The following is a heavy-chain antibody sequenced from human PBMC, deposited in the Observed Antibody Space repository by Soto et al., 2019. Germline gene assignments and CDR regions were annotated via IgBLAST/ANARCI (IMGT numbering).Heavy chain of an antibody. CDR2: IYYSGST. Sequence: SETLSLTCTVSGGSISSGGYYWSWIRQHPGKGLEWIGYIYYSGSTYYNPSLKSRVTISVDTSKNQFSLKLSSVTAADTAGYYCARGTLGYCSSPSCLPFDSWGQGPLVTVSS. CDR3: ARGTLGYCSSPSCLPFDS. J-gene: IGHJ4*02. D-gene: IGHD2-2*01. V-gene: IGHV4-31*03. CDR1: GGSISSGGYY.